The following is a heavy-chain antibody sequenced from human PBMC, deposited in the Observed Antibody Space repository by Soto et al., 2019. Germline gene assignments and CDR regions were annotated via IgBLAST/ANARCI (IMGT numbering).Heavy chain of an antibody. J-gene: IGHJ4*02. CDR2: IIPIFGTA. Sequence: SVKVSCKASGYTFTSYGISWVRQAPGQGLEWMGGIIPIFGTANYAQKFQGRVTITADESTSTAYMELSSLRSEDTAVYYCARANIPHYYDSSGYTFDYWGQGTLVTVSS. CDR1: GYTFTSYG. D-gene: IGHD3-22*01. CDR3: ARANIPHYYDSSGYTFDY. V-gene: IGHV1-69*13.